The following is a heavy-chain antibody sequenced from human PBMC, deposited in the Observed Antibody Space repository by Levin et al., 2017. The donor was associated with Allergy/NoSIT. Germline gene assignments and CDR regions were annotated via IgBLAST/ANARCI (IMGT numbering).Heavy chain of an antibody. CDR1: GYTFTDYY. J-gene: IGHJ4*02. CDR2: ISCKSGDT. CDR3: ARDGGFDN. Sequence: GESLKISCKASGYTFTDYYMHWLRQAPGQGLEWMGWISCKSGDTSYAQKFQGRVTMTRDTSISTAYMEVNRLTFDDTAGYYCARDGGFDNWGQGTLVTVSS. V-gene: IGHV1-2*02. D-gene: IGHD3-16*01.